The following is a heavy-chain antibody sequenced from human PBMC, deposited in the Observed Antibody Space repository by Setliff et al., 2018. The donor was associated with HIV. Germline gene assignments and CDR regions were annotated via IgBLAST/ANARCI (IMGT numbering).Heavy chain of an antibody. Sequence: PSETLSLTCTVSGGSISSYYWSWIRQPPGKGLEWIGYIYTSGSTNYNPSLKSRVTISVDTSKNQFSLKLSSVTAADTAVYYCARLGPDGCNSRHDAFDIWGQGTMVTVSS. CDR1: GGSISSYY. J-gene: IGHJ3*02. CDR2: IYTSGST. CDR3: ARLGPDGCNSRHDAFDI. V-gene: IGHV4-4*09. D-gene: IGHD6-19*01.